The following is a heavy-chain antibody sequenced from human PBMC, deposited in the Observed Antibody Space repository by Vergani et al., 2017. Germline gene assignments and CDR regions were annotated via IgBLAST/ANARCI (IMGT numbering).Heavy chain of an antibody. Sequence: VQMVESGGGVVQPGRSLRLSCAASGFTFGDHGIHWVRRAPGKGLEWVALISYDGTNKYYTNSVRGRFTISGDNSKSTLFLQMNSLRVEDMAVYYCARDRGDWRYSRYFYNYYMDVWGKGTTVTVSS. J-gene: IGHJ6*03. CDR2: ISYDGTNK. CDR1: GFTFGDHG. V-gene: IGHV3-30-3*01. D-gene: IGHD2-8*02. CDR3: ARDRGDWRYSRYFYNYYMDV.